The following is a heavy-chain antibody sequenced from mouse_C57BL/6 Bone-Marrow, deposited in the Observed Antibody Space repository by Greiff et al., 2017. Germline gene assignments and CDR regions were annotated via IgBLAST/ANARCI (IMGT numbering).Heavy chain of an antibody. D-gene: IGHD1-1*01. CDR1: GYTFTSYW. CDR2: IYPGSGST. J-gene: IGHJ4*01. CDR3: AKSSVDYYGSTYAMDY. V-gene: IGHV1-55*01. Sequence: VQLQQSGAELVKPGASVKISCKASGYTFTSYWITWVKQRPGQGLEWIGDIYPGSGSTNYNEKFKSKATLTVDTSSSTAYMQLSSLTSEDSAVYDCAKSSVDYYGSTYAMDYWGQGTSVTVSS.